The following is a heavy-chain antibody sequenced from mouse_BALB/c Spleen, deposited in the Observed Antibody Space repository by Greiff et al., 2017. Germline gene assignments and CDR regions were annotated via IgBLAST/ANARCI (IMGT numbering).Heavy chain of an antibody. Sequence: EVNVVESGGGLVKPGGSLKLSCAASGFTFSDYYMYWVRQTPEKRLEWVATISDGGSYTYYPDSVKGRFTISRDNAKNNLYLQMSSLKSEDTAMYYCARHELLRYAMDYWGQGTSVTVSS. CDR1: GFTFSDYY. CDR2: ISDGGSYT. J-gene: IGHJ4*01. CDR3: ARHELLRYAMDY. D-gene: IGHD1-1*01. V-gene: IGHV5-4*02.